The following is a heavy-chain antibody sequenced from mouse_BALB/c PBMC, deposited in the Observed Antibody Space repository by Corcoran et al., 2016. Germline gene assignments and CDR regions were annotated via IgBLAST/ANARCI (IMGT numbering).Heavy chain of an antibody. D-gene: IGHD2-4*01. CDR1: GFNIKDTY. CDR3: ARDYDYDDAMDY. CDR2: IDPANGNT. V-gene: IGHV14-3*02. Sequence: EVPLQQSGAELVKPGASVKLSCTASGFNIKDTYMHWVKQRPEQGLEWIGRIDPANGNTKYDPKFQGKATITADTSSNTAYLQLSSLTSEDTAVYYCARDYDYDDAMDYWGQGTSVTVSS. J-gene: IGHJ4*01.